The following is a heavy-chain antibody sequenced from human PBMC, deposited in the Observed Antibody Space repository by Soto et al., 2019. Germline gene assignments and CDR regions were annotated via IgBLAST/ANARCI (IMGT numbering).Heavy chain of an antibody. Sequence: QWQLQESGPRLVRPAETLSLTCTVSGASISSKSYNWGWIRQTPGKGLEWIGNFYYTGTTYYSPSLRGRVTISIDTSNNQFSVRLTSVTAADTAVYYCVRGTSLNIVNRFDMWGRGTMVVVSS. CDR2: FYYTGTT. CDR1: GASISSKSYN. V-gene: IGHV4-39*01. J-gene: IGHJ3*02. CDR3: VRGTSLNIVNRFDM. D-gene: IGHD2-15*01.